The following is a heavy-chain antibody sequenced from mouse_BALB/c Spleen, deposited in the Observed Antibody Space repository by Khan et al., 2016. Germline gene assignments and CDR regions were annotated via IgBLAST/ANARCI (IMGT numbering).Heavy chain of an antibody. CDR1: GYTFTDYS. D-gene: IGHD3-1*01. J-gene: IGHJ4*01. CDR2: INTETGEP. V-gene: IGHV9-2-1*01. Sequence: QIQLVQSGPELKKPGETVKISCKASGYTFTDYSMHWVKQAPGKGLKWMGWINTETGEPTYADDFKGRFAFSLETSASTAYLQINNLKNEDTATXFCARSSGYYAMDYWGQGTSVTVSS. CDR3: ARSSGYYAMDY.